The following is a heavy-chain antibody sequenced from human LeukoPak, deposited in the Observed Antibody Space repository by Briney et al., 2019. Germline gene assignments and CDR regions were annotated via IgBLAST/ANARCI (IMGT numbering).Heavy chain of an antibody. Sequence: SETLSLTCAVSGGSISSGGYSWSWIRQPPGKGLEWIGYIYHSGSTYYNPSLKSRVTISVDRSKNQFSLKLSSVTAADTAVYYCARVRMTTGFDYWGQGTLVTVSS. CDR3: ARVRMTTGFDY. V-gene: IGHV4-30-2*01. CDR1: GGSISSGGYS. J-gene: IGHJ4*02. D-gene: IGHD4-11*01. CDR2: IYHSGST.